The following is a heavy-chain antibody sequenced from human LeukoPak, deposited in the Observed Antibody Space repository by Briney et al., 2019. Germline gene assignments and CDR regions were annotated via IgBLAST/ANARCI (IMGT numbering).Heavy chain of an antibody. Sequence: GGSLRLSCAASGFTFSSYGMHWVRQAPGKGLEWVAVISYDGSNKYYADSVKGRFTISRDNSKNTLYLQMNSLRGEDTAVYYCAKDPGKFWSGHDYWGQGILVTVSS. CDR1: GFTFSSYG. D-gene: IGHD3-3*01. V-gene: IGHV3-30*18. CDR3: AKDPGKFWSGHDY. J-gene: IGHJ4*02. CDR2: ISYDGSNK.